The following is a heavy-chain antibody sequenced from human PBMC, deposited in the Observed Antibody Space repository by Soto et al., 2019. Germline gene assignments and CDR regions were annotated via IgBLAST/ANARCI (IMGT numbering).Heavy chain of an antibody. CDR2: INPSGSNT. Sequence: QVHLVQSGAEVKKPGASVKVSCRASGNTFTHFYIHWVRQAPGQGLEWMGVINPSGSNTRFAQNFQGRVTMTRDTSANTVYMELSSLRSQATGVYCCAKVITEYSDSSSFASWGPGTVVSVSS. J-gene: IGHJ5*02. CDR3: AKVITEYSDSSSFAS. CDR1: GNTFTHFY. D-gene: IGHD6-6*01. V-gene: IGHV1-46*01.